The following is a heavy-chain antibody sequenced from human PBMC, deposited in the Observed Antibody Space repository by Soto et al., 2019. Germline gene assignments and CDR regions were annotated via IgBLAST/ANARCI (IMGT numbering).Heavy chain of an antibody. CDR3: AAHDSGGYYAEY. J-gene: IGHJ4*02. CDR1: GDSVTISDYY. D-gene: IGHD3-22*01. CDR2: IHYSGST. V-gene: IGHV4-39*01. Sequence: QLQLQESGPGLVKPSETLSLTCTVSGDSVTISDYYWGWIRQPPGQGLEWIGSIHYSGSTYYNPSRKSRVTISGDTSKKQFSLKLTSVTAADAAVYYCAAHDSGGYYAEYWGQGTLVTVSA.